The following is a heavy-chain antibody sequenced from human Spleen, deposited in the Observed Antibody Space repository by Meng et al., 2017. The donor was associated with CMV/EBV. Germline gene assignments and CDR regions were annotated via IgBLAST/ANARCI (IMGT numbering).Heavy chain of an antibody. CDR3: AKDIFRWAFDY. Sequence: VHVLGSGGGLVQPGGSLRLSCAASGFSLSHNAMTWVRQAPGKGLEWVSAIEGSNDNTHYADSVKGRFAISRDASTNTLYLQMNNLRAEDTAIYYCAKDIFRWAFDYWGHGTLVTVSS. D-gene: IGHD1-26*01. J-gene: IGHJ4*01. V-gene: IGHV3-23*01. CDR1: GFSLSHNA. CDR2: IEGSNDNT.